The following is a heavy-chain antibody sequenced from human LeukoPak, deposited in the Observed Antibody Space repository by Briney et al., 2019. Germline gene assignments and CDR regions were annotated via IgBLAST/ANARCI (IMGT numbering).Heavy chain of an antibody. CDR3: ARIAAAENYFDY. J-gene: IGHJ4*02. D-gene: IGHD6-13*01. CDR2: ISAYNGNT. Sequence: ASVKVSCKASGYSFTTYTITWVRQAPGQGLEWVGWISAYNGNTNYAQKLQGRVTMTTDTSTSTAYMELRSLRSDDTAVYYCARIAAAENYFDYWGQGTLVTVSS. V-gene: IGHV1-18*01. CDR1: GYSFTTYT.